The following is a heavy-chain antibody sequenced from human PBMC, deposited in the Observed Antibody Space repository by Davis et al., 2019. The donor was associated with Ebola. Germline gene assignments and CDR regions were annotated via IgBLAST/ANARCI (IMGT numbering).Heavy chain of an antibody. D-gene: IGHD3-3*01. Sequence: MPSETLSLTCTVSGDSISSYYWSWIRQPPGKGLEWIGYIYYSGSTNYNPSLKSRVTISVDTSKNQFSLKLSSVTAADTAVYYCARIDYDFWSGYYGGNWFDPRGQGTLVTVSS. CDR2: IYYSGST. J-gene: IGHJ5*02. CDR1: GDSISSYY. V-gene: IGHV4-59*01. CDR3: ARIDYDFWSGYYGGNWFDP.